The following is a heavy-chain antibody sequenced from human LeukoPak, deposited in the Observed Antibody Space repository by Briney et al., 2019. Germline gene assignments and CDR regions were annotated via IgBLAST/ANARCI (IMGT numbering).Heavy chain of an antibody. CDR1: GGSISSGGYY. Sequence: PSETLSLTCTVSGGSISSGGYYWSWIRQPPGKGLEWIGYIYHSGSTYYNPSLKSRVTISVDRSKNQFSLKLSSVTAADTAVYYCARRQVLGGAFDIWGQGTMVTVSS. V-gene: IGHV4-30-2*01. CDR2: IYHSGST. J-gene: IGHJ3*02. CDR3: ARRQVLGGAFDI. D-gene: IGHD2/OR15-2a*01.